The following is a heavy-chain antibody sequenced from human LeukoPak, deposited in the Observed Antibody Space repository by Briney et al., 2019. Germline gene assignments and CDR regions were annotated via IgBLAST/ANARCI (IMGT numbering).Heavy chain of an antibody. CDR1: GGTFSSYA. Sequence: ASVKVSCKASGGTFSSYAISWVGQAPGQGLEWMGRIIPFHGIANYAQKVQGRVTITPDKSTSTAYMELSSLRSEDSAVYYWATNLYILSTMWFDPWGQGTLVTVSS. CDR2: IIPFHGIA. J-gene: IGHJ5*02. V-gene: IGHV1-69*04. CDR3: ATNLYILSTMWFDP. D-gene: IGHD3-9*01.